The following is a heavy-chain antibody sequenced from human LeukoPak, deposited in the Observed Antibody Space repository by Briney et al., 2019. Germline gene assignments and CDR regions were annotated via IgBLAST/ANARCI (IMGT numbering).Heavy chain of an antibody. CDR3: ARDQGYSSTWSFGKHYYMDV. CDR2: IWYDGSHK. V-gene: IGHV3-33*07. D-gene: IGHD6-13*01. J-gene: IGHJ6*03. CDR1: GFTFSSYG. Sequence: PGGSLRLSCAASGFTFSSYGMYWVRQAPGKGLEWVAVIWYDGSHKSYANSVKGRFTISRDNPKNILYLHMNSLRADDTAVYYCARDQGYSSTWSFGKHYYMDVWGKGTTVTVSS.